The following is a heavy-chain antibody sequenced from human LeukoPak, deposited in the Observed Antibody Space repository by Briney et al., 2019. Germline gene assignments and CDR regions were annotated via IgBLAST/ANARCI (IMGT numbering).Heavy chain of an antibody. Sequence: GGSLRLSCAASGFTFRSYYMSWVRQAPGKGLEWVSASSGSGDSIFYTDSVKGRFTISRDNSKTTLYVQMNSLRAEDTAVYYCAKSFLTGYSLFDSWGQGTLVTVSS. CDR2: SSGSGDSI. CDR3: AKSFLTGYSLFDS. J-gene: IGHJ4*02. V-gene: IGHV3-23*01. D-gene: IGHD3-9*01. CDR1: GFTFRSYY.